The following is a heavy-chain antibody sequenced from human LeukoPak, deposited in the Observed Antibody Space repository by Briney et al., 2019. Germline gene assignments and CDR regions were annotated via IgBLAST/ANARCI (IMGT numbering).Heavy chain of an antibody. CDR2: IRYDGSNK. Sequence: PGGSLRLSCAASGFTFSSYAMHWVRQAPGKGLEWVAFIRYDGSNKYYADSVKGRFTISRDNSKNTLYLQMNSLRAEDTAVYYCAKDGRTSEYQPAEWGQGTLVTVSS. D-gene: IGHD2-2*01. J-gene: IGHJ4*02. CDR3: AKDGRTSEYQPAE. CDR1: GFTFSSYA. V-gene: IGHV3-30*02.